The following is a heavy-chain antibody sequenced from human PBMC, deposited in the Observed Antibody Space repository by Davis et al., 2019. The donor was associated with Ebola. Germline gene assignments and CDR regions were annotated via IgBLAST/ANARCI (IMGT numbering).Heavy chain of an antibody. CDR3: ARELAAAGTRRSWFDP. Sequence: GGSLRLSCAASGFTFSSYSMNWVRQVPGKGLEWVSSISSSSSYIYYADSVKGRFTISRDNAKNSLYLQMNSLRAEDTAVYYCARELAAAGTRRSWFDPWGQGTLVTVSS. CDR1: GFTFSSYS. CDR2: ISSSSSYI. V-gene: IGHV3-21*01. D-gene: IGHD6-13*01. J-gene: IGHJ5*02.